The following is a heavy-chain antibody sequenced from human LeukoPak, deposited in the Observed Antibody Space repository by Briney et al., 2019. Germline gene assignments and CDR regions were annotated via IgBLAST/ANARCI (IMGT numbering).Heavy chain of an antibody. CDR3: ARLLDSSGYLFDY. Sequence: GESLKISCKGSGYSFTSYWIGWVRQMPRKGLEWMGIFYPADSNTRYSPSFQGQVTISADKSISTAYLQWSSLKASDTAMYYCARLLDSSGYLFDYWGQGTLVTVSS. D-gene: IGHD3-22*01. CDR1: GYSFTSYW. CDR2: FYPADSNT. V-gene: IGHV5-51*01. J-gene: IGHJ4*02.